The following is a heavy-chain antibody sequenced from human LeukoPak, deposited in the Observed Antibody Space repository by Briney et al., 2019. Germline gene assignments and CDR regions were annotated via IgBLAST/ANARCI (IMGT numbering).Heavy chain of an antibody. CDR3: STGGGTHDY. CDR1: GLTFNNAW. Sequence: GGSLRLSCAASGLTFNNAWLSWVRQAPGKGLEWVGRIRSRSAGGTTDYGAPVKGRFTIPRDDSKNTLYLQMNSLKTEDTAVYYCSTGGGTHDYWGQGTLVTVSS. CDR2: IRSRSAGGTT. D-gene: IGHD2-15*01. V-gene: IGHV3-15*01. J-gene: IGHJ4*02.